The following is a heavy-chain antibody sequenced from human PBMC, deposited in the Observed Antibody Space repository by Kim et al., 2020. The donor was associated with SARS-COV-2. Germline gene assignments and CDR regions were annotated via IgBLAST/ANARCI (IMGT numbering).Heavy chain of an antibody. D-gene: IGHD3-16*01. V-gene: IGHV4-39*01. J-gene: IGHJ6*03. CDR3: ARHIGLWGNKYYYYYMDV. Sequence: KSRVTISVDTSKNQFSLKLSSVTAADTAVYYCARHIGLWGNKYYYYYMDVWGKGTTVTVSS.